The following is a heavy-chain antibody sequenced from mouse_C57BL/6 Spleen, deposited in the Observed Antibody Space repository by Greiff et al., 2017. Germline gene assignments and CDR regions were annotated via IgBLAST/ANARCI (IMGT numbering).Heavy chain of an antibody. Sequence: QVQLQQSGAELVRPGTSVKMSCKASGYTFTNYWIGWAKQRPGHGLEWIGDIYPGGGYTNYNEKFKGKATLTADKSSSTAYMQFSSLTSEDSAIYYCARGEDYYAMDDGGQGTSGTVSS. J-gene: IGHJ4*01. CDR1: GYTFTNYW. CDR2: IYPGGGYT. CDR3: ARGEDYYAMDD. V-gene: IGHV1-63*01.